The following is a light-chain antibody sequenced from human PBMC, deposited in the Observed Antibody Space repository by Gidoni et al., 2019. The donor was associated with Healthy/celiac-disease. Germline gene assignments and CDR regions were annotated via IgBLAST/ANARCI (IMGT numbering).Light chain of an antibody. CDR1: QSVSSY. Sequence: EIVLTQSPATLSLSPGARATLSCRASQSVSSYLAWYQQKPGQAPRLLISDASNRATSIPARFSGSGSGTDFTLTISSLEPEDFAVYYCQQRSNWPQITFGQGTRLEIK. V-gene: IGKV3-11*01. CDR3: QQRSNWPQIT. J-gene: IGKJ5*01. CDR2: DAS.